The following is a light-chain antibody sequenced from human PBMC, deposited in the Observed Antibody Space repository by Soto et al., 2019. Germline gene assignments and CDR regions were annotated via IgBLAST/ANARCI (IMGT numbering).Light chain of an antibody. CDR2: GAS. V-gene: IGKV3-20*01. CDR1: QSIINSY. CDR3: QQYGSSPRT. J-gene: IGKJ1*01. Sequence: EIVLTQSPGTVSLSPGERATLSCRASQSIINSYLAWYQQKPGQAPRLLIYGASSRATGIPDRFSGSGSVTDFTLTISRLEPEDFAVYFCQQYGSSPRTFGQGTKVEIK.